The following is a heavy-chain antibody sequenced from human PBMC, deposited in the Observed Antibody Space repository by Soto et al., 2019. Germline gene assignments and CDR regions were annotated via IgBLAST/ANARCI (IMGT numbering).Heavy chain of an antibody. J-gene: IGHJ4*02. CDR3: ARDTGGSYDF. CDR1: GFTFSDYY. D-gene: IGHD1-26*01. V-gene: IGHV3-72*01. CDR2: TRNKANSYTT. Sequence: EVQLVESGGGLVQPGGSLRLSCAASGFTFSDYYMDWVRQLPGKGLEWVGRTRNKANSYTTEYAPSVKGRFTISRHDSKDSMFRQLNSLKTEDTGVYYCARDTGGSYDFWGQGALVTVSS.